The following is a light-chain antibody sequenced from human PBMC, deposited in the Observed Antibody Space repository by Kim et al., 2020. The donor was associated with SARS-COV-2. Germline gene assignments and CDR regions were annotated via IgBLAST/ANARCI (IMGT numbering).Light chain of an antibody. CDR1: QSLLDSDGKNY. CDR3: MQGIYIPGLT. J-gene: IGKJ4*02. CDR2: EAS. V-gene: IGKV2-29*02. Sequence: ASISCKSSQSLLDSDGKNYLYWYLQRPGQSPRLLIYEASSRFSGVPDRFSGSGSETDFTLKISRVEAEDVGVYYCMQGIYIPGLTFGGGTKVDIK.